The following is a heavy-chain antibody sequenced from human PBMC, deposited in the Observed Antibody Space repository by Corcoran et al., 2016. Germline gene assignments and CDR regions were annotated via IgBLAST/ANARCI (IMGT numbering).Heavy chain of an antibody. D-gene: IGHD3-10*01. CDR1: GYTFTSYG. J-gene: IGHJ4*02. CDR2: ISAYNGNT. CDR3: ARAALMVRGAELLGKNFDY. Sequence: QVQLVQSGAEVKKPGASVKVSCKASGYTFTSYGISWVRQAPGQGLEWMGWISAYNGNTNYAQKLQGRVTMTTDTSTSTAYMELRSLRSDYTAVYFCARAALMVRGAELLGKNFDYWGQGTLVTVSS. V-gene: IGHV1-18*01.